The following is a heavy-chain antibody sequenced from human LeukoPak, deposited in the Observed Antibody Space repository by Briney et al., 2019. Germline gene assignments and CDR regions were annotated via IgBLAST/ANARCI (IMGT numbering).Heavy chain of an antibody. CDR2: ISYDGSNK. Sequence: GGSLRLSCAASGFPFSRRGMHWVRQVPGKGLEWLAVISYDGSNKAYADSVKGRFTISRDNSNNTLHLQMNSLRAEDTAVYYCGKDMARIYYYGSGEIDYWGQGTLVTVSS. CDR3: GKDMARIYYYGSGEIDY. D-gene: IGHD3-10*01. CDR1: GFPFSRRG. J-gene: IGHJ4*02. V-gene: IGHV3-30*18.